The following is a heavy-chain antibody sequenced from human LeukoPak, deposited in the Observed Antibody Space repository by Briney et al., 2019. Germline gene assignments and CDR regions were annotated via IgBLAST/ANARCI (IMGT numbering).Heavy chain of an antibody. CDR1: GFTFSSYA. Sequence: PGGSLTLSCTASGFTFSSYAMSWVRQAPGKGLEWIAGSSGSGGSTYYADSVKGRFPISRDNSKNTLYLQMNSLRAEDTDVYYCATDTLSYDILTGYYFDYWGQGTLVTVSS. CDR3: ATDTLSYDILTGYYFDY. CDR2: SSGSGGST. J-gene: IGHJ4*02. D-gene: IGHD3-9*01. V-gene: IGHV3-23*01.